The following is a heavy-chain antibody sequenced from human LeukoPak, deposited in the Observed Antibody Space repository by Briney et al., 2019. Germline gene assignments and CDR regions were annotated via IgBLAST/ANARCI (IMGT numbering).Heavy chain of an antibody. CDR2: INPNSGGT. J-gene: IGHJ4*02. V-gene: IGHV1-2*02. CDR3: ASSITMIVVVTPAPNFDY. CDR1: GYTFTGYY. Sequence: ASVRVSCKASGYTFTGYYMHWVRQAPGQGLEWMGWINPNSGGTNYAQKFQGRVTMTRDASISTAYMELSRLRSDDTAVYYCASSITMIVVVTPAPNFDYWGQGTLVTVSS. D-gene: IGHD3-22*01.